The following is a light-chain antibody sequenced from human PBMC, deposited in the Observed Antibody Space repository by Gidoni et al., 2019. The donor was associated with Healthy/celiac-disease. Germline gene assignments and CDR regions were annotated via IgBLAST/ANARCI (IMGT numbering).Light chain of an antibody. Sequence: DIQITQSPSSLSASVGDRVTITCRASQSISSYLTWYQQKPGKAPKLLIYAASSLQSGVPSRFSGSGSGTEFTLTISSLQPEDFATYYCQQSYSTPITFGQETRLEIK. CDR3: QQSYSTPIT. J-gene: IGKJ5*01. V-gene: IGKV1-39*01. CDR1: QSISSY. CDR2: AAS.